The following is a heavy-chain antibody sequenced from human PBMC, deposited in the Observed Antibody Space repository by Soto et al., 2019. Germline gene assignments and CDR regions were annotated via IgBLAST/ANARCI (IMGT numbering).Heavy chain of an antibody. J-gene: IGHJ4*02. CDR2: ITSSSTTI. V-gene: IGHV3-48*01. D-gene: IGHD6-19*01. Sequence: PGGSLRLSCAASGFTFSTYSMNWVRQAPGKGLEWISYITSSSTTIFYADSVKGRFTISRDNAKNSLYLQMNSLRAEDTALYYCARSIAVAGLDYWGPGTLVTVSS. CDR3: ARSIAVAGLDY. CDR1: GFTFSTYS.